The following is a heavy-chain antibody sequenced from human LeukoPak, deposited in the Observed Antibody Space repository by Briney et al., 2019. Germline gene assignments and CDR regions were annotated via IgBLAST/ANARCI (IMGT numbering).Heavy chain of an antibody. J-gene: IGHJ4*02. CDR1: GGSFSGYY. Sequence: SETLSLTCAVYGGSFSGYYWSWIRQPPGKGLEWIGEINHSGSTNYNPSLKSRVTISVDASKNQFSLKLSSVTAADTAVYDCARGGYSGLSHWGQGTLVTVSS. CDR3: ARGGYSGLSH. D-gene: IGHD5-12*01. CDR2: INHSGST. V-gene: IGHV4-34*01.